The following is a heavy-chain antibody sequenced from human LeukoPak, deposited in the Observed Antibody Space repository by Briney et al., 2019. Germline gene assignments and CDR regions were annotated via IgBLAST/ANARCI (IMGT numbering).Heavy chain of an antibody. CDR2: ISSSSSYI. CDR1: GFTFSSYS. CDR3: ARDLDDFWSGAHCAFDI. J-gene: IGHJ3*02. D-gene: IGHD3-3*01. V-gene: IGHV3-21*01. Sequence: PGGSLRLSCAASGFTFSSYSMNWVRQAPGKGLEWVSSISSSSSYIYYADSVKGRFTISRDNAKNSLYLQMNSLTSEDTAVYYCARDLDDFWSGAHCAFDIWGQGTTVTVSS.